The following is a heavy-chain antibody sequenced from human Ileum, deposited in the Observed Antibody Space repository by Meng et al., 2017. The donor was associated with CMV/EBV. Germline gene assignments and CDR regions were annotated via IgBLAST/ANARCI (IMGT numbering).Heavy chain of an antibody. CDR2: INHSGST. CDR3: ARGEKWGYSSSPPFDY. CDR1: GGSFSGYY. J-gene: IGHJ4*02. Sequence: YGGSFSGYYWSWIRQPPGKGLEWIGEINHSGSTNYNPSLKSRVTISVDTSKNQFSLKLSSVTAADTAVYYCARGEKWGYSSSPPFDYWGQGTLVTVSS. V-gene: IGHV4-34*01. D-gene: IGHD6-13*01.